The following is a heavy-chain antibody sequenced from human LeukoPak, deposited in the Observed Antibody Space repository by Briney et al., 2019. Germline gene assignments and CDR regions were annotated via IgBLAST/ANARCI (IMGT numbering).Heavy chain of an antibody. CDR1: GGSISSSSYY. Sequence: SETLSLTRTVSGGSISSSSYYWGWIRQPPGKGLEWIGSIYYSGSTYYNPSLKSRVTISVDTSKNQFSLKLSSVTAADTAVYYCARVISDSSGWSSWYFDYWGQGTLVTVSS. CDR2: IYYSGST. J-gene: IGHJ4*02. CDR3: ARVISDSSGWSSWYFDY. D-gene: IGHD6-19*01. V-gene: IGHV4-39*07.